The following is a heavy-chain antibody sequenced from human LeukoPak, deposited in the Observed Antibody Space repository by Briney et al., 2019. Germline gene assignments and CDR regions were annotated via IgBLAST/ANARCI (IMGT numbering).Heavy chain of an antibody. Sequence: ASVKVSCKASGYTFTGYYMHWVRQAPGQGLEWMGWINPNSGGTNYAQKFQGRVTMTRDTSISTAYMELSRLRSDDTAVYYCARDVGYDSSGFYYYYYMDVWGKGTTVTVSS. V-gene: IGHV1-2*02. D-gene: IGHD3-22*01. CDR1: GYTFTGYY. CDR2: INPNSGGT. CDR3: ARDVGYDSSGFYYYYYMDV. J-gene: IGHJ6*03.